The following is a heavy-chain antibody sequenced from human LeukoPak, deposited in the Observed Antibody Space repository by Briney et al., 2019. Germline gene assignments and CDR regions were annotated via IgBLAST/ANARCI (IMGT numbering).Heavy chain of an antibody. Sequence: SETLSHTCSLPGRSLRCYYRRWIRPPPPKGLAWIGYVYYIGSANFHPSLKSGVTIPVDTSKNQFTLKLTSVSDPDTAGYYCAGGGSALGHNWNVGSGAFDIWGQGTMVTVSS. V-gene: IGHV4-59*12. D-gene: IGHD1-20*01. CDR3: AGGGSALGHNWNVGSGAFDI. CDR1: GRSLRCYY. J-gene: IGHJ3*02. CDR2: VYYIGSA.